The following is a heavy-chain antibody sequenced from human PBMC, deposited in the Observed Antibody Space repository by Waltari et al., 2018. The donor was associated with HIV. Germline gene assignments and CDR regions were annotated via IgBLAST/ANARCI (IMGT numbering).Heavy chain of an antibody. J-gene: IGHJ3*01. CDR1: GFNFNKFA. D-gene: IGHD4-17*01. Sequence: QLLESGGGLVKPGGALRLSCVASGFNFNKFAMNWVRQAPGKGFGWRASISGSGGNKYYADSVKGRISISRENSQNTVYLQINSLRVDDTATYYGAKTVPTVTSIFEGLDVWGQGAMVIVSS. V-gene: IGHV3-23*01. CDR3: AKTVPTVTSIFEGLDV. CDR2: ISGSGGNK.